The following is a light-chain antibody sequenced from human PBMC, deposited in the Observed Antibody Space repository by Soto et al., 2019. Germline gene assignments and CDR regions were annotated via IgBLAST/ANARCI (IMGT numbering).Light chain of an antibody. J-gene: IGKJ5*01. Sequence: EIVMTQSPAALSLSPGERATLSCRASQSISSYLAWYQQKPGQAHRLLIYDASNRATGIPARFSGSGSGTEFTLTISSLQSEDFAVYYCQQYNNWPRITFGQGTRLEIK. CDR3: QQYNNWPRIT. CDR2: DAS. CDR1: QSISSY. V-gene: IGKV3D-15*01.